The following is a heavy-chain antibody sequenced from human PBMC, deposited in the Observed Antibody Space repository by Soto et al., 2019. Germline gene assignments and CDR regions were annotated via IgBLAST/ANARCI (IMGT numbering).Heavy chain of an antibody. CDR2: ISGGGSTT. D-gene: IGHD5-12*01. CDR3: AKVKTWTYLDY. J-gene: IGHJ4*02. CDR1: GFTFSTYA. V-gene: IGHV3-23*01. Sequence: GGSLRLSCAASGFTFSTYAMTWVRQAPGKGLEWVSGISGGGSTTYYADSVKGRFTISRDNSKNTQYLQMDSLRADDTAVYFCAKVKTWTYLDYWGQGTLVTVSS.